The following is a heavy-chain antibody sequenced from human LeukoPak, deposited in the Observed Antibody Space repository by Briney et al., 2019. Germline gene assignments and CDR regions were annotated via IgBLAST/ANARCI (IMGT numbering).Heavy chain of an antibody. Sequence: SETLSLTCAVSGGSFSSYYWSWIRQPPGKGLEWIGEIDHSGSTNYNPSLKSRVTISVDTSKSQVSLQLSSVTAADTAVYYCARNFPYSKLDYWGQGTLVTVSS. CDR2: IDHSGST. J-gene: IGHJ4*02. CDR1: GGSFSSYY. D-gene: IGHD6-13*01. V-gene: IGHV4-34*01. CDR3: ARNFPYSKLDY.